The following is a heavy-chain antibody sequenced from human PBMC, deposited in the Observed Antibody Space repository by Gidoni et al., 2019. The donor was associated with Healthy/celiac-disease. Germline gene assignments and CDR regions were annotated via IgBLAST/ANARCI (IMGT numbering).Heavy chain of an antibody. V-gene: IGHV3-30*18. Sequence: QVQLVESGGGVVQPGRALRLSCAASGFTFRSYGMHWVRQAPGKGLEWVAVISYDGSNKYYADSVKGRFTISRDNSKNTLYLQMNSLRAEDTAVYYCAKDLGRYCGGDCSPDYWGQGTLVTVSS. J-gene: IGHJ4*02. CDR3: AKDLGRYCGGDCSPDY. CDR1: GFTFRSYG. CDR2: ISYDGSNK. D-gene: IGHD2-21*02.